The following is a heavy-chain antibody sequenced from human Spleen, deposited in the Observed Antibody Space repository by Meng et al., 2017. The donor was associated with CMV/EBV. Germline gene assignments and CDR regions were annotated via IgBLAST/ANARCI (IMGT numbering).Heavy chain of an antibody. CDR2: IWYDGSNK. Sequence: LSLTCAASGFPFSSSVMHWVRQAPGKGLEWVAVIWYDGSNKYYADSVKGRFTISRDNSKNTLYLQMNSLRAVDTAVYYCAKDRNLSYHYGMDVWGQWTTVTVSS. CDR3: AKDRNLSYHYGMDV. CDR1: GFPFSSSV. V-gene: IGHV3-33*06. J-gene: IGHJ6*02. D-gene: IGHD1-14*01.